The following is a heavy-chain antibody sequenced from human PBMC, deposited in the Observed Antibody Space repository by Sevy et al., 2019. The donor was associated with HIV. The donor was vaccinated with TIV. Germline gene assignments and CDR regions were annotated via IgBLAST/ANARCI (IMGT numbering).Heavy chain of an antibody. CDR3: AREGGTKPHDY. CDR1: GFTFSKYS. V-gene: IGHV3-23*01. D-gene: IGHD2-8*01. Sequence: GGSLRLSCAASGFTFSKYSMSWVRQPPGKGLEWVSTLSFGCGEINYADSVKGRFTISRDNSKNSVYLQMNNLRPDDTAVNYCAREGGTKPHDYWGQGTLVTASS. CDR2: LSFGCGEI. J-gene: IGHJ4*02.